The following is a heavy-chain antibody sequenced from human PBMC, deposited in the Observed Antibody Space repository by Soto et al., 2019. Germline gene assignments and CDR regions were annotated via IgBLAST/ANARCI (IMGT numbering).Heavy chain of an antibody. CDR2: ISADDGST. Sequence: EVQLLESGGGLVQSGGSLRLSCTASGFSFSSYVMSWVRQAPGKGLEWVSEISADDGSTYYADSVKGRFTISRDNSKNTVDLQMNSRRADDTAVYYCAKAGYSFFFDYWGQGTLVTVSS. D-gene: IGHD5-18*01. V-gene: IGHV3-23*01. CDR1: GFSFSSYV. CDR3: AKAGYSFFFDY. J-gene: IGHJ4*02.